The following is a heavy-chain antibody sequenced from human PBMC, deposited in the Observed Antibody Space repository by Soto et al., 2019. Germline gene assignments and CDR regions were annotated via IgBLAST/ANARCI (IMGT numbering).Heavy chain of an antibody. V-gene: IGHV3-7*03. J-gene: IGHJ4*02. CDR3: AKIESRFFYDSTGYYPFDY. Sequence: GGSLRLSCAASGFAFSIYWMMWVRQAPGKGLEWVANIKEDGSKKYHVDSVKGRFTISRDNAKNSLYLQMNSLGAEDTAVYYCAKIESRFFYDSTGYYPFDYWGQGTLVTVSS. CDR1: GFAFSIYW. CDR2: IKEDGSKK. D-gene: IGHD3-22*01.